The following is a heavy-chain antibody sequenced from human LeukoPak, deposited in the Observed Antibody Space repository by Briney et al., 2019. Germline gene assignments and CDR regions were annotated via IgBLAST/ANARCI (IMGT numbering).Heavy chain of an antibody. CDR2: IYSGGST. CDR3: AKAKRGYDILTGWDYYYYMDV. J-gene: IGHJ6*03. Sequence: QPGGSLRLSCAASEFSVGSNYMTWVRQAPGKGLEWVSLIYSGGSTYYADSVKGRFTISRDNSKNTLYLQMNSLRAEDTAVYYCAKAKRGYDILTGWDYYYYMDVWGKGTTVTISS. D-gene: IGHD3-9*01. CDR1: EFSVGSNY. V-gene: IGHV3-53*01.